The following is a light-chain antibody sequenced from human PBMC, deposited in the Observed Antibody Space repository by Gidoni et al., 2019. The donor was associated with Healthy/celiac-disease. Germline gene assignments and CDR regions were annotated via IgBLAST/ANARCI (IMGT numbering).Light chain of an antibody. Sequence: QSALTQPASASGSPGQSITISCTGTSSDVGSYNLVSWYQQHPGKAPKLMIYEGNKRPSGVSNRFSGSKSANTASLTISGLQAEDEADYYCCSYAGSSTFFGTGTKVTVL. CDR1: SSDVGSYNL. CDR2: EGN. J-gene: IGLJ1*01. CDR3: CSYAGSSTF. V-gene: IGLV2-23*03.